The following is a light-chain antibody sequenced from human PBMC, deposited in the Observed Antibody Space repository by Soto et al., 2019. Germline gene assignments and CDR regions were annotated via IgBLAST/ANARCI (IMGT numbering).Light chain of an antibody. Sequence: QSALNQPASVSGSPGQSITISCTGTSSDVGGYNYVSWYQQHPGKAPKLMIYDVSNRPSGVSNRFSGSKSGNTASLTISGLQAEDEADYYCSSYTSNSTPVVFGGGTKVTVL. CDR2: DVS. CDR1: SSDVGGYNY. V-gene: IGLV2-14*01. CDR3: SSYTSNSTPVV. J-gene: IGLJ2*01.